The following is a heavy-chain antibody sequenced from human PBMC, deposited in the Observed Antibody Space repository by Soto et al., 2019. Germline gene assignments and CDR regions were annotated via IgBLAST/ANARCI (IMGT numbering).Heavy chain of an antibody. CDR3: ARDTVVVPAAVYYYYGMDV. CDR2: IKQDGSEK. D-gene: IGHD2-2*01. CDR1: GFTFSSYA. Sequence: PGGSLRLSCAASGFTFSSYAMHWVRQAPGKGLEWVANIKQDGSEKYYVDSVKGRFTISRDNAKNSLYLQMNSLRAEDTAVYYCARDTVVVPAAVYYYYGMDVWGQGTTVTVSS. J-gene: IGHJ6*02. V-gene: IGHV3-7*03.